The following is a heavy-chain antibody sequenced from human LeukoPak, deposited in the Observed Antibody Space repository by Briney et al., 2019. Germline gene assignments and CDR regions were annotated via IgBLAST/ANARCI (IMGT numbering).Heavy chain of an antibody. V-gene: IGHV3-23*01. CDR2: VHGGGGAA. J-gene: IGHJ4*02. Sequence: PGGSLRLSCAASGFNFKAFAMTWVRQRPGRGLEWVAVVHGGGGAAQYADSVRGRFIISRDNSQNILYLQMTDLRAEDTAVYYCAKIPHPDQWLVADCDYWGQGTQVTVSS. CDR1: GFNFKAFA. D-gene: IGHD6-19*01. CDR3: AKIPHPDQWLVADCDY.